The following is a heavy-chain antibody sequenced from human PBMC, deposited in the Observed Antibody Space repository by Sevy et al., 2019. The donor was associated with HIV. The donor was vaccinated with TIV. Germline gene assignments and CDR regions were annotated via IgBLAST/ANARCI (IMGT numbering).Heavy chain of an antibody. V-gene: IGHV3-7*01. J-gene: IGHJ6*03. D-gene: IGHD3-16*02. Sequence: GGSLRLSCAASGFTFSSYWMTWVRQAPGKGLEWVATIKQDGGEKYYADSVKGRFTISRDNAKSSLYLRMHSLRAEDTALYYCARVMITFGGVIAGDYYYMDVWGKGTTVTVSS. CDR3: ARVMITFGGVIAGDYYYMDV. CDR2: IKQDGGEK. CDR1: GFTFSSYW.